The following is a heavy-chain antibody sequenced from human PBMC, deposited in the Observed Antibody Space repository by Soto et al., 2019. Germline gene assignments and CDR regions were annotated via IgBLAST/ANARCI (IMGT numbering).Heavy chain of an antibody. D-gene: IGHD3-10*01. J-gene: IGHJ4*02. V-gene: IGHV3-74*01. CDR1: GFTFSSYW. CDR3: ARAALSGGRSTPYY. Sequence: EVQLVESGGVLVRPGGSLRLSCAASGFTFSSYWMHWVRQAPGKGLVWVSRINTDGSRITYADSVQGRFTISRDNAKSARYLQMNSLRAEDTAVYYCARAALSGGRSTPYYWGQGTLVTVSP. CDR2: INTDGSRI.